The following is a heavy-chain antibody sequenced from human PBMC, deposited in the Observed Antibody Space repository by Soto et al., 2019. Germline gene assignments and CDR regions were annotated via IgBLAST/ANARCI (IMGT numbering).Heavy chain of an antibody. V-gene: IGHV3-30*18. CDR1: GFNFSSFG. D-gene: IGHD2-2*01. CDR3: AKPVAGLEGPEYDFDY. J-gene: IGHJ4*02. CDR2: ISYDGNTE. Sequence: QVQLAESGGGVVQPGKSLRLSCTASGFNFSSFGMHWVRQAPGKGLEWVTIISYDGNTEYYVDSVNGRFTISRDNSKNTRYLQMNSLRPDDTAIYYCAKPVAGLEGPEYDFDYWGQGALVTVSS.